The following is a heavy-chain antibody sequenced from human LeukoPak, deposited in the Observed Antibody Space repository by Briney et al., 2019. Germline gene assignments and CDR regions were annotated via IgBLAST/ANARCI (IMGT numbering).Heavy chain of an antibody. CDR2: LSSSGDTI. J-gene: IGHJ5*02. CDR1: GFTFSDFY. Sequence: GGSLRLSCEASGFTFSDFYMSWIRQAPGKGLEWVSFLSSSGDTIYYADSVKGRFTISRDNAKNSLYLQMNSLRAEDTAVYSCARTSGYLDPWGQGTLVTVSS. CDR3: ARTSGYLDP. D-gene: IGHD3-16*02. V-gene: IGHV3-11*01.